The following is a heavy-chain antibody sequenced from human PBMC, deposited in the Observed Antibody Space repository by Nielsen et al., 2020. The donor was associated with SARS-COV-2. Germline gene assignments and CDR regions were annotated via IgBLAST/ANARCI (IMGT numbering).Heavy chain of an antibody. CDR2: ISGYNGNT. CDR3: ARDLRVVPAAIIYYYYSMDV. V-gene: IGHV1-18*01. J-gene: IGHJ6*02. CDR1: GYSFTSYG. D-gene: IGHD2-2*01. Sequence: SVKVSCKASGYSFTSYGISWVRQAPGQGLEWMGWISGYNGNTNYAQKVQGRVTMTTDTSTSTAYMELRSLRSDDTAVYYCARDLRVVPAAIIYYYYSMDVWGQGTTVTVSS.